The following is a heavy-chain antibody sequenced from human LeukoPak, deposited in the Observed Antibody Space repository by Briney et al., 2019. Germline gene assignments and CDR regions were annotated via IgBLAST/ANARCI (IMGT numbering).Heavy chain of an antibody. CDR2: ISGSGGST. J-gene: IGHJ4*02. CDR1: GFTFSSFA. CDR3: AKARSSTVTTSFDY. Sequence: GGSLRLSCAASGFTFSSFAMTWVRQAPGEGLEWVSTISGSGGSTYYADSVKGRFTISRDNSKNTLYLQMNSLRAEDTAVYYCAKARSSTVTTSFDYWSQRTLVTVSS. D-gene: IGHD4-17*01. V-gene: IGHV3-23*01.